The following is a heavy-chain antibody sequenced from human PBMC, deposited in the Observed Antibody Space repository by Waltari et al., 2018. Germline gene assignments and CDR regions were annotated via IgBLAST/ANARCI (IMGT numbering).Heavy chain of an antibody. V-gene: IGHV1-3*01. D-gene: IGHD2-15*01. Sequence: QVQLVQSGAEVKKPGASVKVSCKASGYTFTSYAMHWVRQAPGQRLEWMGWINAVNGNTKYSQKFQGRVTITRDTSASTAYMELSSLRSEDTAVYYCARDLKGGVAATGDYWGQGTLVTVSS. J-gene: IGHJ4*02. CDR3: ARDLKGGVAATGDY. CDR2: INAVNGNT. CDR1: GYTFTSYA.